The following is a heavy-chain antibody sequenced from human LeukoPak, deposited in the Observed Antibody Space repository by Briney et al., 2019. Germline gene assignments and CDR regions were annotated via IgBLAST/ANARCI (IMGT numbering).Heavy chain of an antibody. D-gene: IGHD3-10*01. CDR3: ARTYYYGSGSYSHFDY. V-gene: IGHV4-39*01. J-gene: IGHJ4*02. Sequence: SETLSLTCTVSGGSISSSSYYWAWFRQPPGKGLEWIGSIYYSGSTYYNPSLKSRVTISVDTSKNQFSLNLNSATAADTAVYYCARTYYYGSGSYSHFDYWGQGTLVTVSS. CDR2: IYYSGST. CDR1: GGSISSSSYY.